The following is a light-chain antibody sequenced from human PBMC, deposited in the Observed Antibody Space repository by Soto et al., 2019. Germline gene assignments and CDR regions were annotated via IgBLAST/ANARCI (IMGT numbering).Light chain of an antibody. CDR1: QDISNY. J-gene: IGKJ1*01. CDR2: DAS. CDR3: QQYDNPTWT. Sequence: DIQMTQSPSSLSASVGDRVTITCQASQDISNYLNWYQQKPGKAPKLLIYDASNLETGVPSRFSGSGSGKDFTFTSSSLQPEDIATYYCQQYDNPTWTFGQGTKVELK. V-gene: IGKV1-33*01.